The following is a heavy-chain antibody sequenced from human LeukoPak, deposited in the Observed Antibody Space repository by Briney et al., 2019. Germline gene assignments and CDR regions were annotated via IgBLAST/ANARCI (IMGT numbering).Heavy chain of an antibody. J-gene: IGHJ4*02. CDR3: ARQAYYGSGSYPYFDY. CDR2: INHSGST. D-gene: IGHD3-10*01. Sequence: SETLSLTCAVYGGSFSGYYWSWIRQPPGKGLEWIGEINHSGSTNYNPSLKSRVTISVDTSKNQFSLKLSSVTAADTAVYYCARQAYYGSGSYPYFDYWGQGILVTVSS. V-gene: IGHV4-34*01. CDR1: GGSFSGYY.